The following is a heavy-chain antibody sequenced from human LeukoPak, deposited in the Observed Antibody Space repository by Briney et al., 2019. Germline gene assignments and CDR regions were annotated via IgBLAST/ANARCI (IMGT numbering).Heavy chain of an antibody. Sequence: GGSLRLSCAASGFTFSSYWMSWVRQAPGKGLAWVANMKQDGSEKYYVDSVKGRFTISRDNAKNSLYLQMNSLRAEDTAVYYCARELLWFGELRNRIYGMDVWGQGTTVTVSS. D-gene: IGHD3-10*01. CDR2: MKQDGSEK. CDR1: GFTFSSYW. V-gene: IGHV3-7*01. J-gene: IGHJ6*02. CDR3: ARELLWFGELRNRIYGMDV.